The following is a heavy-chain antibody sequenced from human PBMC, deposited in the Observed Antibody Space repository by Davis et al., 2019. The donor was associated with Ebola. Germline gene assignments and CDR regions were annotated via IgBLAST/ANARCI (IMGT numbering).Heavy chain of an antibody. CDR3: ARQGGGSGRLTSFDY. Sequence: GESLKISCKGSGYTFTKYWIAWVRQMPGRGLEWLGIIYPGDSDTRYSPSFEGQVTLSADKSFATAYLQWRSLKASDTAMYYCARQGGGSGRLTSFDYWGRGTLVTVSS. J-gene: IGHJ4*02. D-gene: IGHD1-26*01. CDR1: GYTFTKYW. CDR2: IYPGDSDT. V-gene: IGHV5-51*01.